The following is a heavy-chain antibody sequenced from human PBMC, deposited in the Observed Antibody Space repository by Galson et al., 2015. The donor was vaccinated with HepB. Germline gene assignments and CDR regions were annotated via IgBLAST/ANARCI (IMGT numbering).Heavy chain of an antibody. CDR2: IYTGGRT. CDR3: ARGRGYNWNDVFQYYYYYGMDV. V-gene: IGHV3-53*01. D-gene: IGHD1-20*01. Sequence: SLRLSCAASGFTVSSNYMRWVRQAPGKGLEWVSLIYTGGRTYYADSVKGRFTISGDNSKSTLYLQMKSLRAEDTAVYYCARGRGYNWNDVFQYYYYYGMDVWGQGTTITVSS. J-gene: IGHJ6*02. CDR1: GFTVSSNY.